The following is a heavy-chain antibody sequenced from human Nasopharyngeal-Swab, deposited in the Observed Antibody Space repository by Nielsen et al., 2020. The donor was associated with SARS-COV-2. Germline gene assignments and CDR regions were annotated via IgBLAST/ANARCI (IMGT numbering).Heavy chain of an antibody. V-gene: IGHV6-1*01. J-gene: IGHJ4*02. Sequence: SETLSLTCAISGDSVSSNSAAWNWIRQSSSRGLEWLGRTYYRSKWYNDYAVSVKSRITINPDTSKNQFSLQLNSVTPEDTAVYYCAKAGYYYDSSGYCIDYWGQGTLVTVSS. D-gene: IGHD3-22*01. CDR2: TYYRSKWYN. CDR1: GDSVSSNSAA. CDR3: AKAGYYYDSSGYCIDY.